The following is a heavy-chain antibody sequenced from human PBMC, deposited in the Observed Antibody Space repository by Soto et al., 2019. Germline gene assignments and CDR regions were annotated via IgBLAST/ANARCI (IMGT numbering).Heavy chain of an antibody. Sequence: EVQLLESGGGLVQPGGSLRLSCAASGFTFSSYAMSWVRQAPGKGLECVSAISGSGGSTYYADSVKGRFTISRDNSKNTRYLQMNSLRAEDTAVYYCAKEAVATMRGKYYFDYWGQGTLVTVSS. V-gene: IGHV3-23*01. CDR2: ISGSGGST. J-gene: IGHJ4*02. CDR1: GFTFSSYA. CDR3: AKEAVATMRGKYYFDY. D-gene: IGHD5-12*01.